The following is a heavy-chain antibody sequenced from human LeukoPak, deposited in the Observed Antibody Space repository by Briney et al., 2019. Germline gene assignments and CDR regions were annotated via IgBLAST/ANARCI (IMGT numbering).Heavy chain of an antibody. J-gene: IGHJ4*02. CDR3: ARLSYYYDSSGYTHYFDY. V-gene: IGHV5-51*01. CDR2: IYPGDSDT. CDR1: GYRFTSYW. D-gene: IGHD3-22*01. Sequence: GESLQISCKGSGYRFTSYWIGWVRQLPGKGLEWMGIIYPGDSDTRYSPSFQGQVTISADKSISTAYLQWSSLKASDTAMYYCARLSYYYDSSGYTHYFDYGGREPWSPSPQ.